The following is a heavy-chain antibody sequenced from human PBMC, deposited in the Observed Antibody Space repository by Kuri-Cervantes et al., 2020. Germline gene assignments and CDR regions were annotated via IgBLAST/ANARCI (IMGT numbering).Heavy chain of an antibody. CDR1: GYTFTSYT. CDR3: AKGGSIVGWLQSDAFDI. Sequence: ASVKVSCKASGYTFTSYTMHWVRQAPGQRLEWMGWINAGNGNTKYSQRFQDRVTITRDTSASTAYMELSSLRSEDTAVYYCAKGGSIVGWLQSDAFDIWGQGTMVTVSS. CDR2: INAGNGNT. J-gene: IGHJ3*02. D-gene: IGHD5-24*01. V-gene: IGHV1-3*01.